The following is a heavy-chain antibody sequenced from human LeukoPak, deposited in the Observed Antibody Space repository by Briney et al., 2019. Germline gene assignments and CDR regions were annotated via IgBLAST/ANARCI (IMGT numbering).Heavy chain of an antibody. CDR2: IYDSGST. Sequence: SETLSLTCTVSGGSISSYYWSWIRQPPGKGLEWTGHIYDSGSTNYNPSLKSRVTISVDTSKNQFSLKLSSVTAADTAVYYCAREFSWSGFFDYWGQGTLVTVSS. CDR1: GGSISSYY. CDR3: AREFSWSGFFDY. J-gene: IGHJ4*02. D-gene: IGHD3-3*01. V-gene: IGHV4-59*01.